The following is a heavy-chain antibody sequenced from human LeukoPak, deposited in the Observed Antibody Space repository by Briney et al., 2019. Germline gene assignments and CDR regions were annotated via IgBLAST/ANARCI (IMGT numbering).Heavy chain of an antibody. J-gene: IGHJ3*02. Sequence: SETLSLTCAVSGGSISGSNWWSWVRQPPGKGLEWIGEIYHSGSTDYNPSLKSRVTISVDKSKNQFSLKLSSVTAADTAVYYCARDLYDILTGYYLLRGAFDIWGQGTMVTVSS. D-gene: IGHD3-9*01. CDR1: GGSISGSNW. V-gene: IGHV4-4*02. CDR2: IYHSGST. CDR3: ARDLYDILTGYYLLRGAFDI.